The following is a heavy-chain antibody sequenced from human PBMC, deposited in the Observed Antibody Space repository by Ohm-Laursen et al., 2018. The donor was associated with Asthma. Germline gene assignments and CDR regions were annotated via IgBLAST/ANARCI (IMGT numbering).Heavy chain of an antibody. Sequence: SLRLSCAASGFTFDDYAMHWVRQAPGKGLEWVSGISWNSGSIGYADSVKGRFTISRDNAKNSLYLQMNSLRAEDTALYYCAKGGTYGGNHYFDYWGQGTLVTVSS. J-gene: IGHJ4*02. CDR2: ISWNSGSI. CDR1: GFTFDDYA. V-gene: IGHV3-9*01. D-gene: IGHD4-23*01. CDR3: AKGGTYGGNHYFDY.